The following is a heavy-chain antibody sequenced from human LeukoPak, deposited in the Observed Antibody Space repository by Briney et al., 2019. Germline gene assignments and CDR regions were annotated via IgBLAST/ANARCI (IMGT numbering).Heavy chain of an antibody. Sequence: GGSLRLSCAASGFKFDDYGMSWVRQGPGKGLEWVSGTSGNGVSTGYAGSVKGRFTISRDNANHSLYLEMNSLRDEDTALYYCARVRAYDLWSGFYRDDYYYYMDVWGKGTTVTVSS. D-gene: IGHD3-3*01. CDR1: GFKFDDYG. V-gene: IGHV3-20*04. CDR2: TSGNGVST. J-gene: IGHJ6*03. CDR3: ARVRAYDLWSGFYRDDYYYYMDV.